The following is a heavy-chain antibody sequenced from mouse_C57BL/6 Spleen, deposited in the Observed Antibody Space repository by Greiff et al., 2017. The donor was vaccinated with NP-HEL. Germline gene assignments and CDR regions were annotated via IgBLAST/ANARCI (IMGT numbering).Heavy chain of an antibody. J-gene: IGHJ4*01. CDR2: IHPNSGST. Sequence: QVQLEQPGAELVKPGASVKLSCKASGYTFTSYWMHWVKQSPGQGLEWIGMIHPNSGSTNYNEKFKSKATLTVDKSSSTAYMQLSSLTSEDSAVYYCARSYDAMDYWGQGTSVTVSS. V-gene: IGHV1-64*01. CDR3: ARSYDAMDY. D-gene: IGHD6-5*01. CDR1: GYTFTSYW.